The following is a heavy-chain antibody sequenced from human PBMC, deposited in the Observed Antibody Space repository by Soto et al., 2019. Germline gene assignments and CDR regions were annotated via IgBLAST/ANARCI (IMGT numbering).Heavy chain of an antibody. CDR1: GFSVRDNY. V-gene: IGHV3-53*02. Sequence: EVRLVQTGGALIQPGGSLRLSCAVSGFSVRDNYMFWVCQAPGKGLEWVSLIYSGGGTDYADSVQGRFTISRDNSKNTLFLQMNSLRVEDTAVYYCARKTDSAGDGDFWGQGTLVTVSS. D-gene: IGHD2-21*01. CDR3: ARKTDSAGDGDF. J-gene: IGHJ4*02. CDR2: IYSGGGT.